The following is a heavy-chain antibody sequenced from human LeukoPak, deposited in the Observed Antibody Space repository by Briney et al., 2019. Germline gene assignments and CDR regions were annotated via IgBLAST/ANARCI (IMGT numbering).Heavy chain of an antibody. V-gene: IGHV3-7*01. D-gene: IGHD3-16*01. CDR1: RFTISAFW. J-gene: IGHJ5*02. CDR3: ARLLGDATIYDL. CDR2: INRDGSTK. Sequence: GGSLRLSCAASRFTISAFWMSWVRQAPGQGLEWVATINRDGSTKYYMDSVKGRFDVSRDNAKNSLYLQTNSLRVEDTAMYYCARLLGDATIYDLWGQGTLVTVSS.